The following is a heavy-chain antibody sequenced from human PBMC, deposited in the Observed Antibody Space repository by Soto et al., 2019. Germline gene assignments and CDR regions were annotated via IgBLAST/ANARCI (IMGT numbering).Heavy chain of an antibody. J-gene: IGHJ3*02. CDR3: AKRGLAPNPRNAFDM. CDR2: VGASAGAT. Sequence: GGSLRLSCATSGFVLRAYALSWMRPAPGKALECGSNVGASAGATFDAYSVRGRCTLSRYNSKSMVYVQMNSLRVDDTAVYYCAKRGLAPNPRNAFDMCGQGTMVTV. V-gene: IGHV3-23*01. CDR1: GFVLRAYA.